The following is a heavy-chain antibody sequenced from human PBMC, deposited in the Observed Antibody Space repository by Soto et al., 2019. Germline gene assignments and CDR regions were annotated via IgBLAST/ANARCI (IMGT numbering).Heavy chain of an antibody. CDR2: IVDTGGRT. CDR3: APVPAATPYYGTDV. V-gene: IGHV3-23*01. D-gene: IGHD6-13*01. Sequence: EEQLLESGGGLVQPGGSLRLSCAASGFNFSNYAMNWVRQAPGKGLEWVSGIVDTGGRTFYADSVKGRFTISRDNSKNTLYLQMSSLRVEDTAVYYCAPVPAATPYYGTDVWGQGTRVTVSS. CDR1: GFNFSNYA. J-gene: IGHJ6*02.